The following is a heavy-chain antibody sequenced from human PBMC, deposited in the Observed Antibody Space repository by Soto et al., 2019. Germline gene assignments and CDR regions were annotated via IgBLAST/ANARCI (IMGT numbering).Heavy chain of an antibody. D-gene: IGHD6-19*01. CDR2: INPSGGST. CDR3: ARESGEEAVAGPTKFDY. CDR1: GYTFTSYY. V-gene: IGHV1-46*01. J-gene: IGHJ4*02. Sequence: ASVKVSCKASGYTFTSYYMHWVRQAPGQGLEWMGIINPSGGSTSYAQKFQGRVTMTRDTSTSTVYMELSSLRSEDTAAYYCARESGEEAVAGPTKFDYWGQGTLVTVSS.